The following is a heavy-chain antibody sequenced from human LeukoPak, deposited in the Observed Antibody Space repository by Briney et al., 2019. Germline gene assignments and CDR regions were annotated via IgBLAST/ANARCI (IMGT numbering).Heavy chain of an antibody. CDR3: ARDLDNRDDLYYLDW. D-gene: IGHD1-20*01. Sequence: ASVKVSCKASGYTFIIYGISWVRQAPGQGLEWIGRISTNNGNTNYAQKLQGRVTMTADTSTSTAYMELGSLRSDDTAVYYCARDLDNRDDLYYLDWWGQGTLVTVSS. V-gene: IGHV1-18*01. CDR1: GYTFIIYG. J-gene: IGHJ4*02. CDR2: ISTNNGNT.